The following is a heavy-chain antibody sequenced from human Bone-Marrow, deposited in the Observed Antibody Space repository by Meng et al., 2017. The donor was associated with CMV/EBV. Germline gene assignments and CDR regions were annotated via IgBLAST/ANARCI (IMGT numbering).Heavy chain of an antibody. V-gene: IGHV1-69*08. CDR3: AREDSSGYSYYFDY. Sequence: QVQLVQSGAEVKKLGSSVKVSCKASGGTFSSYTISWVRQAPGQGLEWMGRIIPILGIANYAQKFQGRVTITADKSTSTAYMELSSLRSEDTAVYYCAREDSSGYSYYFDYWGQGTLVTVSS. J-gene: IGHJ4*02. CDR1: GGTFSSYT. CDR2: IIPILGIA. D-gene: IGHD3-22*01.